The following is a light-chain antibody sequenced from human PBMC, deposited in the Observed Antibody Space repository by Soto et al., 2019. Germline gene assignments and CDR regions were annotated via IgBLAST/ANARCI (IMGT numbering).Light chain of an antibody. CDR3: QQYNRYSGT. J-gene: IGKJ5*01. CDR2: DAS. Sequence: DIQITQSPSTLSASVGDRVTITCRASQSISSWLAWYQQKPGKAPKLLIYDASSLESGVPSRFSGSGSGTEFTLTISSLQPEDFATYYCQQYNRYSGTFGQGTRLEIK. V-gene: IGKV1-5*01. CDR1: QSISSW.